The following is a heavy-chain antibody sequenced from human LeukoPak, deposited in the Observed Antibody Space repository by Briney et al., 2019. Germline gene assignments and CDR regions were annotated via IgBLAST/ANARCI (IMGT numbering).Heavy chain of an antibody. D-gene: IGHD6-13*01. CDR2: ISAHNGNT. Sequence: ASVKVSCKASGYTFTTYGISWVRQAPGQGLEWMGWISAHNGNTKYAQKFQGRVTMTTDTSTSTAYMELRSLRSDDTALYYCERDYDSSSPFDYWGQGTLVTVSS. CDR3: ERDYDSSSPFDY. V-gene: IGHV1-18*01. J-gene: IGHJ4*02. CDR1: GYTFTTYG.